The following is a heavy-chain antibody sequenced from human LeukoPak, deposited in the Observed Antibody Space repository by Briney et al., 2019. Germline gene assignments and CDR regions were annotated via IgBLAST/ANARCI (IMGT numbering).Heavy chain of an antibody. J-gene: IGHJ5*02. CDR2: INPNSGGT. Sequence: ASVKVSCKASGYTFTSYYMHWVRQAPGQGLEWMGRINPNSGGTNYAQKFQGRVTMTRDTSISTAYMELSRLRSDDTAVYYCARDRGRIAVAGSLAWFDPWGQGTLVTVSS. V-gene: IGHV1-2*06. CDR1: GYTFTSYY. D-gene: IGHD6-19*01. CDR3: ARDRGRIAVAGSLAWFDP.